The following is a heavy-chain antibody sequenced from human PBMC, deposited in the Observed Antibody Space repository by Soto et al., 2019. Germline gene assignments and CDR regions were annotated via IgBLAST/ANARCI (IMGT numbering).Heavy chain of an antibody. D-gene: IGHD2-15*01. CDR1: GGSISSYY. V-gene: IGHV4-59*01. CDR3: ARASMEVVAYDY. Sequence: SETLSLTCTVSGGSISSYYWSWIRQPPGKGLEWIGYIYYSGSTNYNPSLKSRVTISVDTSKNQFSLKLSSVTAADTAVYYCARASMEVVAYDYWGQGTLVTVSS. CDR2: IYYSGST. J-gene: IGHJ4*02.